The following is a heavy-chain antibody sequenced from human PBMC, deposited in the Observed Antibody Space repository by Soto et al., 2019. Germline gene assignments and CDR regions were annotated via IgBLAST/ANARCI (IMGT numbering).Heavy chain of an antibody. D-gene: IGHD3-22*01. CDR2: IIPIVETP. Sequence: QVQLVQSGAEVKKPGSSMKVSCKASGGTFNSYDINWVRQAPGQGLEWMGGIIPIVETPKYAQKFQGRVTRTADESTNTGYMEVSSRRSEDTAMYYCARLSRPNYYDTSGFFKDNGFDPWGQGTLVTVSS. V-gene: IGHV1-69*01. CDR1: GGTFNSYD. CDR3: ARLSRPNYYDTSGFFKDNGFDP. J-gene: IGHJ5*02.